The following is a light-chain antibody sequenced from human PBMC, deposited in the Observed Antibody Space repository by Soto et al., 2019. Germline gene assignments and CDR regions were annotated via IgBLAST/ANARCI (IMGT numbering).Light chain of an antibody. Sequence: IQLTQSPSSLSASVGDRVTISCRASQTITTYLDWYQQKPGKAPQLLIYGASILQSGVPSRFIGSGSGTDFTLTISSLQPDDFATYYCQQTHSSPCPFGHGTKVDIK. CDR3: QQTHSSPCP. CDR1: QTITTY. J-gene: IGKJ3*01. V-gene: IGKV1-39*01. CDR2: GAS.